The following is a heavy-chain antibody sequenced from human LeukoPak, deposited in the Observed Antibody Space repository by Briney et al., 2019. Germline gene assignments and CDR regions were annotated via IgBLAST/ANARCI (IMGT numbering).Heavy chain of an antibody. CDR1: GGSISSSSYY. CDR2: IYYSGST. CDR3: ARDPGNSPHYYYYGMDV. D-gene: IGHD4-23*01. J-gene: IGHJ6*02. V-gene: IGHV4-39*07. Sequence: SETLSLTCTVSGGSISSSSYYWGWIRQPPGKGLEWIGSIYYSGSTYYNPSLKSRVTISVDTSKNQFSLKLSSVTAADTAVYYCARDPGNSPHYYYYGMDVWGQGTTVTVSS.